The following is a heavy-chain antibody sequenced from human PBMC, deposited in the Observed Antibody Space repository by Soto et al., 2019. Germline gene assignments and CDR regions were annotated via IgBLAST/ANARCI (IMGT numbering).Heavy chain of an antibody. D-gene: IGHD6-19*01. J-gene: IGHJ6*02. CDR1: GFTFSDHY. CDR2: IRRKVNSYTT. Sequence: EVQLVESGGGLVQPGGSLRLSCAASGFTFSDHYMDWVRQAPGKGLEWVGRIRRKVNSYTTEYAAAVKGRFTISRDDSKNSLYLQMNSLKNEDTAVYYCTRDLVAGPPGGLDVWGQGTAVAVSS. CDR3: TRDLVAGPPGGLDV. V-gene: IGHV3-72*01.